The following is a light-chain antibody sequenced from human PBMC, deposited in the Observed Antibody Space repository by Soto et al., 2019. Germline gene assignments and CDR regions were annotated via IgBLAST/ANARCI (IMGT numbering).Light chain of an antibody. CDR2: DVN. Sequence: QSALTQPRSVSGSPGQSVTISCTGTSSDVGGYNYVSWYQQHPGKAPKFMIYDVNKRPSGVPDRFSGSKSGNTASLTISGLQAEDEADYYCCSYTGSYTWVFGGGTKLTV. CDR1: SSDVGGYNY. V-gene: IGLV2-11*01. CDR3: CSYTGSYTWV. J-gene: IGLJ3*02.